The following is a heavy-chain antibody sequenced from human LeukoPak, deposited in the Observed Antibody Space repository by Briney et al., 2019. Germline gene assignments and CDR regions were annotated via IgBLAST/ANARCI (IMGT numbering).Heavy chain of an antibody. CDR3: ARGMTYWKGDWVDP. D-gene: IGHD1-1*01. Sequence: SETLSLTCDVSDYSISSGYYWGWIRQPPGKGLEWIGSIYHSGSTHYNPSLKSRVTISVDTSKNQLSLKLTSVTAADTAVYHCARGMTYWKGDWVDPWGQGILVIVSS. CDR2: IYHSGST. V-gene: IGHV4-38-2*01. J-gene: IGHJ5*02. CDR1: DYSISSGYY.